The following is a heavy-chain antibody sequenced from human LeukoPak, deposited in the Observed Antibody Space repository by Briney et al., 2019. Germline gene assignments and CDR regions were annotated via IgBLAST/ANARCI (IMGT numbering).Heavy chain of an antibody. V-gene: IGHV4-4*02. J-gene: IGHJ4*02. Sequence: SETLSLTCAVSGGPISSSNWWSWVRQPPGKGLEWIGEIYHSGSTNYNPSLKSRVTISVDKSKNQFSLKLSSVTAADTAVYYCAREENSSSWYKYFDYWGQGTLVTVSS. CDR3: AREENSSSWYKYFDY. CDR1: GGPISSSNW. D-gene: IGHD6-13*01. CDR2: IYHSGST.